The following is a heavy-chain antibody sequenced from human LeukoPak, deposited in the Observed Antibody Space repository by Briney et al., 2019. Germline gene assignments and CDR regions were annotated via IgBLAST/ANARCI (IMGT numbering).Heavy chain of an antibody. CDR1: GFTFSSYA. CDR3: ARTEALGAYYDFWSGYTPGYYYGMDV. Sequence: GRSLRLSCAASGFTFSSYAMSWVRQAPGKGLEWVSAISGSGGSTYYADSVKGRFTISRDNAKNSLYLQMNSLRAEDTAVYYCARTEALGAYYDFWSGYTPGYYYGMDVWGQGTTVTVSS. V-gene: IGHV3-23*01. J-gene: IGHJ6*02. D-gene: IGHD3-3*01. CDR2: ISGSGGST.